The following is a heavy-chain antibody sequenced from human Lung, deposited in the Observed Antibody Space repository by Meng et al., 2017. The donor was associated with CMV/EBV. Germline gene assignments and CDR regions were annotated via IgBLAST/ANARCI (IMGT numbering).Heavy chain of an antibody. CDR3: TRDGHTGRHGWRYDTGWFDP. CDR1: YD. J-gene: IGHJ5*02. Sequence: YDMDWVRQARRHGRAWMRCMTPTSGDPGYAPNYQGKLSMTLHASTSTAYMELNSLRSEDTAVYYCTRDGHTGRHGWRYDTGWFDPWGQGTLVTVSS. V-gene: IGHV1-8*01. D-gene: IGHD2-8*02. CDR2: MTPTSGDP.